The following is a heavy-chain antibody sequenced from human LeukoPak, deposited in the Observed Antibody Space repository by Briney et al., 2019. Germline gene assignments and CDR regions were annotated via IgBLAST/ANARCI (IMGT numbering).Heavy chain of an antibody. CDR3: ARGDYYGSEGGNWFDP. CDR1: GGTFSSYD. D-gene: IGHD3-10*01. J-gene: IGHJ5*02. V-gene: IGHV1-69*13. Sequence: SVKVSCKASGGTFSSYDISWVRQAPGQGLEWMGGIIPMLGTPNYAQKFQGRVTITADESMSTAYMELSSLRSEDTAVYYCARGDYYGSEGGNWFDPWGQGTLVTVSS. CDR2: IIPMLGTP.